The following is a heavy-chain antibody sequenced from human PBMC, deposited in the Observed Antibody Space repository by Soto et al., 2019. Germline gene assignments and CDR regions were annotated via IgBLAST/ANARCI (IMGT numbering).Heavy chain of an antibody. D-gene: IGHD4-4*01. J-gene: IGHJ1*01. CDR2: ISGSAGAT. Sequence: GGSLRLSCAASGFTFDNYAMNWVRQAPGKGLEWVAHISGSAGATKYADSVKGRFSISKDNSKNTLYLQMNELAVEDTAQYFCGKEGPHINSWSPAVYCQHCGQGT. CDR3: GKEGPHINSWSPAVYCQH. CDR1: GFTFDNYA. V-gene: IGHV3-23*01.